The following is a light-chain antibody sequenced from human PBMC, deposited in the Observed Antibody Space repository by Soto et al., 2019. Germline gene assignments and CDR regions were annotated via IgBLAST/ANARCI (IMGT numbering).Light chain of an antibody. J-gene: IGKJ3*01. V-gene: IGKV1-9*01. Sequence: DIQLTQSPSFLSASVGDRVIITCRASQGISSYLAWYQQKPGKAPKLLIYATSTLQSGVPSRFSGSGSGTEFTLTISSLQPEDFATYYCQQLNSYPRTFGPGTNVDIK. CDR1: QGISSY. CDR2: ATS. CDR3: QQLNSYPRT.